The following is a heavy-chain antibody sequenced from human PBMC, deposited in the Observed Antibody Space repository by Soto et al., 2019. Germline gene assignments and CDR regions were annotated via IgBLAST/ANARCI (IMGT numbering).Heavy chain of an antibody. J-gene: IGHJ3*02. V-gene: IGHV3-11*01. D-gene: IGHD3-22*01. CDR2: ISSSGSTI. Sequence: LRLSCAASGFTFSDYYMSWIRQAPGKGLEWVSYISSSGSTIYYADSVKGRFTISRDNAKNSLYLQMNSLRAEDTAVYYCARTDSSGMRAFDIWGQGTMVTVSS. CDR3: ARTDSSGMRAFDI. CDR1: GFTFSDYY.